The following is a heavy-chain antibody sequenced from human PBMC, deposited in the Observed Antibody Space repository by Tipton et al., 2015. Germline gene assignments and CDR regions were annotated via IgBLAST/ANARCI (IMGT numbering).Heavy chain of an antibody. Sequence: QVQLVQSGAEVKKPGASVKVSCKASGYIFTSYGISWVRQAPGQGLEWMGWISVYNGKTNYAQKLQGRVTMTTDTSTSTAYMELRSLRSDDTAVYYCARDVCSSGWYWLDYWGQGTLVTVSS. J-gene: IGHJ4*02. CDR2: ISVYNGKT. CDR3: ARDVCSSGWYWLDY. D-gene: IGHD6-19*01. CDR1: GYIFTSYG. V-gene: IGHV1-18*01.